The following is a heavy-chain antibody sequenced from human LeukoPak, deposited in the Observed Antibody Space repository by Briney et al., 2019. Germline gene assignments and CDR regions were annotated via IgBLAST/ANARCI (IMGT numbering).Heavy chain of an antibody. J-gene: IGHJ4*02. CDR2: ISSSSSTI. Sequence: GGSLRLSCGASGFTFSRDWMNWVRQAPGKGLEWVSYISSSSSTIYYADSVKGRFTISRDNAKNSLYLQMNSLRDEDTAVYYCARDATISTWLRYYFDYWGQGTLVTVSS. CDR1: GFTFSRDW. CDR3: ARDATISTWLRYYFDY. V-gene: IGHV3-48*02. D-gene: IGHD5-12*01.